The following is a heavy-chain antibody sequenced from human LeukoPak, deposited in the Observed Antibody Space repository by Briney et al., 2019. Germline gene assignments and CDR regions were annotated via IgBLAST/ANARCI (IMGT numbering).Heavy chain of an antibody. Sequence: SETLSLTCTVSGGAISSYYWSWIRQPPGKGLEWIGYIHYSGSTNYNPSLKSRVTISIDTSKNEFSLKLSSVTAADTAVYYCARGTCSNGVCYRYGEGFHYWGQGTLVTVSS. V-gene: IGHV4-59*01. J-gene: IGHJ4*02. CDR1: GGAISSYY. D-gene: IGHD2-8*01. CDR2: IHYSGST. CDR3: ARGTCSNGVCYRYGEGFHY.